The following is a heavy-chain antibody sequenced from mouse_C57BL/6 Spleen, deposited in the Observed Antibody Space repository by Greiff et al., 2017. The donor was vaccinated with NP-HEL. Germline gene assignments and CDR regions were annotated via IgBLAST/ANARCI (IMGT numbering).Heavy chain of an antibody. CDR2: IDPSDSET. Sequence: QVQLQQPGAELVRPGSSVKLSCKASGYTFTSYWMHWVKQRPIQGLEWIGNIDPSDSETNYNQKFKDKATLTVDKSSSTAYMQLSSLTSEDSAVYYCASSHGSMGYFDYWGQGTTLTVSS. V-gene: IGHV1-52*01. J-gene: IGHJ2*01. CDR3: ASSHGSMGYFDY. D-gene: IGHD1-1*02. CDR1: GYTFTSYW.